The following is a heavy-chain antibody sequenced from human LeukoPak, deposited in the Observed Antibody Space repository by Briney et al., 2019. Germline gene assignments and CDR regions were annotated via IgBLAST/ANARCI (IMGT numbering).Heavy chain of an antibody. Sequence: ASVKVSCKASGYTFTSYGISWVRQAPGQGLEWMGWISAYNGNTNYAQKLQGRVTMTTDTSTSTAYMEPRSLRSDDTAVYYCAREPYYYDSSGYRSLDYWGQGTLVTVSS. V-gene: IGHV1-18*01. CDR2: ISAYNGNT. CDR3: AREPYYYDSSGYRSLDY. D-gene: IGHD3-22*01. CDR1: GYTFTSYG. J-gene: IGHJ4*02.